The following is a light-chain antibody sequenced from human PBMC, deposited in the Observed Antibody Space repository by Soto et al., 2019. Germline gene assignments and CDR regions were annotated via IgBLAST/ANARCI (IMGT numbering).Light chain of an antibody. V-gene: IGLV2-14*01. CDR2: DVS. CDR1: SSDVGGYNY. Sequence: QSVLTQSASVSGSPGQSITISCTGTSSDVGGYNYVSWYQQHPGKAPKLMIYDVSIRPSGVSYRFSGSKSGNTASLTISGLQAEDEADYYCSSYTSSNTRVVFGGGTKLTVL. J-gene: IGLJ2*01. CDR3: SSYTSSNTRVV.